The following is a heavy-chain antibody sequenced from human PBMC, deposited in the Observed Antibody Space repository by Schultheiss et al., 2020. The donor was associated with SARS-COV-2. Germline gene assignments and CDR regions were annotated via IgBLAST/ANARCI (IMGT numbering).Heavy chain of an antibody. CDR1: GFTFSSYA. Sequence: GGSLRLSCAASGFTFSSYAMSWFRQAPGKGLGWVSAISGSGGSTYYADSVKGRFTISRDNSKNTLYLQMNSLSAEDTAVYYCASYSSSWYYYYYGMDVWGQGTTVTVSS. D-gene: IGHD6-13*01. V-gene: IGHV3-23*01. J-gene: IGHJ6*02. CDR3: ASYSSSWYYYYYGMDV. CDR2: ISGSGGST.